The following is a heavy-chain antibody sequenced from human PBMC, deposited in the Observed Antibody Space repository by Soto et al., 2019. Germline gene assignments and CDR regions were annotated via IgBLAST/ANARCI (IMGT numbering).Heavy chain of an antibody. J-gene: IGHJ5*02. CDR2: INHSGST. Sequence: SETLSLTCAVYGGSFSGYYWSWIRQPPGKGLEWIGEINHSGSTNYNPSLKSRVTISVDTSKNQFSLKLSSVTAADTAVYYCATLYSGSYYWFDPWGQGTLVTVSS. V-gene: IGHV4-34*01. CDR1: GGSFSGYY. D-gene: IGHD1-26*01. CDR3: ATLYSGSYYWFDP.